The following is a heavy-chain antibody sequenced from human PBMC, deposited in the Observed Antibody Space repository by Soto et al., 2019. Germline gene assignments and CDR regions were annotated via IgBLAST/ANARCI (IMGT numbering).Heavy chain of an antibody. Sequence: PGGSLRLSCAASGFTFTSYGMHWVRQAPGMGLEWVAIIWYDGSNKYYADSVKGRFTISRDSSQNTLYLQMNSLRAEDTAVYYCARDGRGWPPNIDYWGQGTLVTVSS. D-gene: IGHD6-19*01. CDR1: GFTFTSYG. CDR2: IWYDGSNK. CDR3: ARDGRGWPPNIDY. J-gene: IGHJ4*02. V-gene: IGHV3-33*01.